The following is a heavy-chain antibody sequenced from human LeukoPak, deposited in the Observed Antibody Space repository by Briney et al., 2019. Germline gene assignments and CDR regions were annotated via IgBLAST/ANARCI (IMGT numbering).Heavy chain of an antibody. Sequence: ASVKVSFKASGYTFTNYAMHWVRQTPGQRLEWLGWHNAANGRTEHSQDLQGRVTITRDTSASTAYMELSSLGSDDMAVYYCVRGRDRSAWLFDYWGQGTLVTVSS. CDR2: HNAANGRT. J-gene: IGHJ4*02. V-gene: IGHV1-3*02. CDR3: VRGRDRSAWLFDY. CDR1: GYTFTNYA. D-gene: IGHD3-22*01.